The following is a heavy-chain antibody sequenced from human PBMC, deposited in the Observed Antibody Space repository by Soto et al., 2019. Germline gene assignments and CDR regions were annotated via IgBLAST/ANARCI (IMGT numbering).Heavy chain of an antibody. J-gene: IGHJ4*02. Sequence: SETLSLTCAVYSGSFSGYYWSWSLQPPGKGLEWIGELYQGLSIIYNPSLESRVTISGDSSKNQLSLKLRSVTAADTAVYYCARHGGYYFDYWGQGTLVTVSS. CDR1: SGSFSGYY. CDR2: LYQGLSI. V-gene: IGHV4-34*01. CDR3: ARHGGYYFDY. D-gene: IGHD3-16*01.